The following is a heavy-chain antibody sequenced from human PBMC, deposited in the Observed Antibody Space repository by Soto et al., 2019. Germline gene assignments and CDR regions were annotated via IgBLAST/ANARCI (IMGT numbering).Heavy chain of an antibody. CDR3: AKLQRADY. Sequence: GSLRLSCTASGFTFDDHGMQWVRQAPGKGLEWVAEISHDGSRKYYADSVKGRFAISSDNSAHPMYLNMNGLRDEDTAVYYCAKLQRADYWGQGTLVTVSS. CDR1: GFTFDDHG. J-gene: IGHJ4*02. CDR2: ISHDGSRK. V-gene: IGHV3-30*18.